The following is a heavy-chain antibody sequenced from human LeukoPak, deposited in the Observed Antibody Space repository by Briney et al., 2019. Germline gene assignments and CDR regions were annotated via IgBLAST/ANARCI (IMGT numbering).Heavy chain of an antibody. J-gene: IGHJ1*01. Sequence: ASVKVSCKASGYTFSGYYIHWVRQAPGQGFEWMGWINPNSGGTNYAQKFQGRVTMTRDTSISTAYMELSRLRSDDTAVYYCARRDSNYYDSSGYQHWGQGTLVTVSS. CDR1: GYTFSGYY. D-gene: IGHD3-22*01. CDR3: ARRDSNYYDSSGYQH. V-gene: IGHV1-2*02. CDR2: INPNSGGT.